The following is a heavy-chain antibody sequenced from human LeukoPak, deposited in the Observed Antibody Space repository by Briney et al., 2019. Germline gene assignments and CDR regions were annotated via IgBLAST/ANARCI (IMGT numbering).Heavy chain of an antibody. J-gene: IGHJ4*02. D-gene: IGHD3-10*01. Sequence: SETLSLTCTVSGGSLTSYYWNWIRQFPGKGLEWIGYSFYHGTTKYNPSLNSRVTISVDRSKNQFSLKLDSVTAADTAVCYCARLQPHGSSDYWGQGALVTVSS. CDR1: GGSLTSYY. CDR3: ARLQPHGSSDY. V-gene: IGHV4-59*08. CDR2: SFYHGTT.